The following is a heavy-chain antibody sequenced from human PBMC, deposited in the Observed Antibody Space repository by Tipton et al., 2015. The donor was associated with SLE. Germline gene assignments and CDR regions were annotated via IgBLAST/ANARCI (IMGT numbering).Heavy chain of an antibody. J-gene: IGHJ4*02. D-gene: IGHD2-2*01. Sequence: TLSLTCAVYGGSFSGYFWSWIRQPPGKGLEWIGEINYSGSTNYNPSLKSRVTISVDTSKSQFSLNLSSVTAADTAVYYCARDPYCSSTSCSQVDYWGQGTLVTVSS. CDR3: ARDPYCSSTSCSQVDY. V-gene: IGHV4-34*01. CDR2: INYSGST. CDR1: GGSFSGYF.